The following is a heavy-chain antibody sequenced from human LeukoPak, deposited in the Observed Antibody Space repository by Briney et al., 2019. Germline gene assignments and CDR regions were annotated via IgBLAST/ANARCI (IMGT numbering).Heavy chain of an antibody. Sequence: ASVKVSCKASGYTFTGYYMHWVRQAPGQGREWMAWINPNSGGTYYAQNFHDRITMTRDTSISTAYMELSRLRSDDTAIYYCARANALYCSSTSCLFDYWGQGTLVTVFS. D-gene: IGHD2-2*01. CDR1: GYTFTGYY. J-gene: IGHJ4*02. V-gene: IGHV1-2*02. CDR3: ARANALYCSSTSCLFDY. CDR2: INPNSGGT.